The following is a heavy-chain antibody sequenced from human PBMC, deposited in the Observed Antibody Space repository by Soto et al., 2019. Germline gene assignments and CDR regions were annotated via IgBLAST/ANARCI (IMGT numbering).Heavy chain of an antibody. CDR3: AMDYGDRPEYFKH. CDR1: GYTFTSYG. V-gene: IGHV1-18*04. Sequence: QVQLVQSGPDLKRPGASMKVSCKASGYTFTSYGSSWVRQAPGQGLEWMAWISPLKGRTQYSQKAQGRVTLSTDTSSNTAYMEMTTLRVDDTAVYYCAMDYGDRPEYFKHWGHGTLVTVS. J-gene: IGHJ1*01. D-gene: IGHD4-17*01. CDR2: ISPLKGRT.